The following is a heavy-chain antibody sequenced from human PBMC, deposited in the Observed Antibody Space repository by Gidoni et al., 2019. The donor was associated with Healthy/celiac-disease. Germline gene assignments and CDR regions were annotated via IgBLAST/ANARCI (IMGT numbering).Heavy chain of an antibody. J-gene: IGHJ3*02. V-gene: IGHV1-18*01. CDR2: ISAYNGNT. Sequence: QVQLVQSGAEVKKPGASVKVSCKASGYTFTSYGISWVRQAPGQGLEWMGWISAYNGNTNYAQKLQGRVTMTTDTSTSTAYMELRSLRSDDTAVYYCARDRPLLLWFGEAGPLDAFDIWGQGTMVTVSS. CDR3: ARDRPLLLWFGEAGPLDAFDI. D-gene: IGHD3-10*01. CDR1: GYTFTSYG.